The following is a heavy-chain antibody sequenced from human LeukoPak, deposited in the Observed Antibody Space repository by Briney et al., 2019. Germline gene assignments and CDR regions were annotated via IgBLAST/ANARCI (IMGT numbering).Heavy chain of an antibody. CDR1: GGSISSGGYY. D-gene: IGHD4-23*01. J-gene: IGHJ4*02. V-gene: IGHV4-31*03. Sequence: SETLSLTCTVSGGSISSGGYYWSWIRQHPGKGLEWIGHIYYSGSTYYNPSLKSRVTISVDTSKNQFSLKLSSVTAADTAVYYCAREDGYGGPFDYWGQGTLVTVSS. CDR3: AREDGYGGPFDY. CDR2: IYYSGST.